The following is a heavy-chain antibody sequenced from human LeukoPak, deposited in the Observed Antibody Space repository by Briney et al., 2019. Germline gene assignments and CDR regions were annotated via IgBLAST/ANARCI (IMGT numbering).Heavy chain of an antibody. J-gene: IGHJ6*04. CDR1: GFTFNSYE. Sequence: PGGSLRLSCAASGFTFNSYEMNWVRQAPGKGLEWVSYISSSGSTIYYADSVKGRFTISGDNAKNSLYLQMNSLRAEDTAVYYCAREGATVTTYGMDVWGKGTTVTVSS. CDR3: AREGATVTTYGMDV. D-gene: IGHD4-17*01. V-gene: IGHV3-48*03. CDR2: ISSSGSTI.